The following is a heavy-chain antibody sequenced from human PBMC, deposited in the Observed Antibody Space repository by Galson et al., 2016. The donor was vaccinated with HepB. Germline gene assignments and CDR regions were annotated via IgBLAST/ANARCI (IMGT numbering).Heavy chain of an antibody. V-gene: IGHV4-34*01. CDR1: GGSFSGYY. J-gene: IGHJ6*03. D-gene: IGHD6-19*01. CDR3: AKRRAKKISGWSSTYYYYMDV. CDR2: INHSENT. Sequence: SETLSLTCDVYGGSFSGYYWTWIRQPPGKGLEWIGEINHSENTNYNPSLKSRITMSVDTSKNQFSLKLSSVTAANTAVYYCAKRRAKKISGWSSTYYYYMDVWGNGTTVSVSS.